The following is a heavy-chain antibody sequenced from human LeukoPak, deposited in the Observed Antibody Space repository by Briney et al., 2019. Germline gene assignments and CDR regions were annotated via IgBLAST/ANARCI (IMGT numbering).Heavy chain of an antibody. CDR3: ARDQWWQSIAVAITSYFDR. CDR2: IKPDGSEK. CDR1: GFTFNTYW. J-gene: IGHJ4*02. D-gene: IGHD6-19*01. V-gene: IGHV3-7*01. Sequence: GSLRLSCVASGFTFNTYWMSWVRQAPGKGLEWVANIKPDGSEKYYVDSVKGRFTISRDNAKNSLYLQMNSLRAEDTAVYYCARDQWWQSIAVAITSYFDRWGQGTLVTVSS.